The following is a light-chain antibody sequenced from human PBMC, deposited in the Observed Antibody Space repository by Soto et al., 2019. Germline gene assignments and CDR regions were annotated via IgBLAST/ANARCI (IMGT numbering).Light chain of an antibody. CDR1: SSNIGAGYD. J-gene: IGLJ1*01. CDR3: SSYAGSSNV. CDR2: GNT. Sequence: QAVVTQPPSVSGAPGQRVTISCTGSSSNIGAGYDVHWYQQLPGTAPKLLIYGNTNRPSGVPDRFSGSKSGTSASLAITGLQAEDEADYYCSSYAGSSNVFGTGTKVTVL. V-gene: IGLV1-40*01.